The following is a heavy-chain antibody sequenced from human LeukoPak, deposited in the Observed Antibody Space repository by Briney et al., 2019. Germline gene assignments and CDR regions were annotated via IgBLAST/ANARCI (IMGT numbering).Heavy chain of an antibody. J-gene: IGHJ4*02. V-gene: IGHV1-8*03. CDR3: ARGSSIRYYDFWSGYFGDYYFDY. CDR1: GYTFTSYD. CDR2: MNPNSGNT. Sequence: ASVKVSCKASGYTFTSYDINWVRQATGQGLEWMGWMNPNSGNTGYAQKFQGRVTITGNTSISTAYMELSRLRSEDTAVYYCARGSSIRYYDFWSGYFGDYYFDYWGQGTLVTVSS. D-gene: IGHD3-3*01.